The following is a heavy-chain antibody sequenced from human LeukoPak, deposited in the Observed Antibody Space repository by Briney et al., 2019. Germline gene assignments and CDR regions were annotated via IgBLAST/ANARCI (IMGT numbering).Heavy chain of an antibody. CDR2: IYYSGST. Sequence: PSETLSLTCTVSGGSISSYYWSWIRQPPGKGLEWIGYIYYSGSTNYNPSLKSRVTISVDTSKNQFSLKLSSVTAADTAVYYCARDEGMARSGNGMDVWGKGTTVTVSS. CDR3: ARDEGMARSGNGMDV. D-gene: IGHD1-26*01. V-gene: IGHV4-59*01. CDR1: GGSISSYY. J-gene: IGHJ6*04.